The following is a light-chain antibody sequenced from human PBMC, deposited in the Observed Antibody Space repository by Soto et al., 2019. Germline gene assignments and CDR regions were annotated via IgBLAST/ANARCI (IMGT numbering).Light chain of an antibody. Sequence: QPVLTQPASVSGSPGQSITISCAGTSSDVGSYNLVSWYRQHPGTAPKVIIYEVSQRPSGISTRFSGSKSGNTASLTISGLQAEDEADYYCCSYVGSSTWVFGGGTKLTVL. CDR3: CSYVGSSTWV. CDR1: SSDVGSYNL. J-gene: IGLJ3*02. CDR2: EVS. V-gene: IGLV2-23*02.